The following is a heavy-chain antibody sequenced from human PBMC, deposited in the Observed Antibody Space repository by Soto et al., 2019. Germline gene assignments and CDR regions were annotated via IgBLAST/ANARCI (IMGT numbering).Heavy chain of an antibody. D-gene: IGHD3-3*01. CDR1: GFTFSDYY. J-gene: IGHJ4*02. Sequence: PGGSLRLSCAASGFTFSDYYMSWIRQAPGKGLEWVSYISSSGSTIYYADSVKGRFTISRDNAKNSLYLQMNSLRAEDTAVYYCATTYYDFWSGSTDFDYWGQGTLVTVSS. CDR2: ISSSGSTI. CDR3: ATTYYDFWSGSTDFDY. V-gene: IGHV3-11*04.